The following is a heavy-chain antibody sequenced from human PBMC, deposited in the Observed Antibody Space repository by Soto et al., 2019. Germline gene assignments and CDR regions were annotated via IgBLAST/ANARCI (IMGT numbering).Heavy chain of an antibody. Sequence: SETLSLTCTVSGGSISSSSYYWVWIRQPPGKGLEWVGSIYYSGSTYYNPSLKSRVTISVDTSKNQFSLKLSSVTAADTAVYYCARQEGGAYSSSFGIYYYYGMDVWGQGTTVTVSS. V-gene: IGHV4-39*01. D-gene: IGHD6-13*01. J-gene: IGHJ6*02. CDR2: IYYSGST. CDR3: ARQEGGAYSSSFGIYYYYGMDV. CDR1: GGSISSSSYY.